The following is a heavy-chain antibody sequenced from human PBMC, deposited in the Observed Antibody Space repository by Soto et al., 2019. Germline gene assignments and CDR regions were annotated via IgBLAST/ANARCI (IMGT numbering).Heavy chain of an antibody. J-gene: IGHJ5*02. V-gene: IGHV4-39*01. CDR2: VGYGGST. D-gene: IGHD3-10*02. CDR1: GGSIISSNFY. CDR3: ARHVRGAVTMNWFDP. Sequence: QLQESGPGLVKPSETLSLTCTVSGGSIISSNFYWGWIRQPPGKGLEWIGSVGYGGSTYDNPSLKCRVTLSAAPSKNQFSLKLTAVTAADTAIYYGARHVRGAVTMNWFDPWGHGTLVTVSS.